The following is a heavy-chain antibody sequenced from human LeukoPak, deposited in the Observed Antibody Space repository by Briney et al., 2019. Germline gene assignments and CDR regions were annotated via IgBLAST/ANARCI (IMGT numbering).Heavy chain of an antibody. CDR3: ARDYDYGDYPGY. J-gene: IGHJ4*02. D-gene: IGHD4-17*01. CDR1: GFTFSSYW. V-gene: IGHV3-20*04. Sequence: GGSLRLSCAASGFTFSSYWMHWVRQAPGKGLEWVSGINWNGGRTGYADSVKGRFTISRDDAKNSLYLQMNSLRAEDTALYYCARDYDYGDYPGYWGQGTLVTVSS. CDR2: INWNGGRT.